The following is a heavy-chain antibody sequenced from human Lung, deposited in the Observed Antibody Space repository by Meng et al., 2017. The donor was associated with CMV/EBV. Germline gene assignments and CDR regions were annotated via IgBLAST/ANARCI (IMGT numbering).Heavy chain of an antibody. Sequence: VQLVQSGAEVKRPGASVKISCQASGYSFSGFYLNWARQAPGHGLEWLGRVNPISDDTHLAQKFEGRITVTRGATINTAFMELTGLRPDDTAVYYCAKSSDNGWSSWGPGTLVTVSS. V-gene: IGHV1-2*06. D-gene: IGHD6-19*01. CDR1: GYSFSGFY. CDR2: VNPISDDT. J-gene: IGHJ4*01. CDR3: AKSSDNGWSS.